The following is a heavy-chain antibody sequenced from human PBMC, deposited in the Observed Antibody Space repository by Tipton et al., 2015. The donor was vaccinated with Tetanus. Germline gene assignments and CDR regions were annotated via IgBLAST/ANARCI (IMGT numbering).Heavy chain of an antibody. V-gene: IGHV4-59*01. J-gene: IGHJ4*02. Sequence: TLSLTCTVSGGSITSYYWTWIRQPPGKGLEWIGYIYDSYDSGSTKYNPSLKSRVTISVNTSKNQFSLRLTSVTAADTAVYYCARAYDFWSGHLDFWGQGTLVTVSS. CDR1: GGSITSYY. D-gene: IGHD3-3*01. CDR3: ARAYDFWSGHLDF. CDR2: IYDSYDSGST.